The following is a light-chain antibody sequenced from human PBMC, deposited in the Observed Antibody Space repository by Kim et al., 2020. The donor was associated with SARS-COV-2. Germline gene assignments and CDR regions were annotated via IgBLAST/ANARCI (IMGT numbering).Light chain of an antibody. V-gene: IGLV2-8*01. Sequence: QSVTIPCNGTNSDVGGYNYVSSYQQHPGKAPKLMIYEVSKRPSGVPDRCSGSKSGTTASLTVSGLQAEDEVEYYCSSYAGSNNLVFGGGTQLTVL. CDR1: NSDVGGYNY. CDR2: EVS. CDR3: SSYAGSNNLV. J-gene: IGLJ3*02.